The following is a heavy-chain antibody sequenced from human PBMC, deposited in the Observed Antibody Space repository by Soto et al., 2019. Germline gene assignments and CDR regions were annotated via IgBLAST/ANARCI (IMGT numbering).Heavy chain of an antibody. CDR3: ARVWCGSYFDH. Sequence: ASVKVSRKASGYIFTAYSMHWVRQAPGQGLEWMGVVNPSCGSTNYAQKFQGRITMTRDTSTSTVYMDLSSLTSEDTAVYYCARVWCGSYFDHWGQGTLVTVFS. V-gene: IGHV1-46*01. J-gene: IGHJ4*02. CDR2: VNPSCGST. D-gene: IGHD1-26*01. CDR1: GYIFTAYS.